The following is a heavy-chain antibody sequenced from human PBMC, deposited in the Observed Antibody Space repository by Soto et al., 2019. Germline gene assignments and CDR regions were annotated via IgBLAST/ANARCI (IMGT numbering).Heavy chain of an antibody. CDR3: ATGYRYGWATFDY. D-gene: IGHD5-18*01. CDR2: LYSGGST. J-gene: IGHJ4*02. V-gene: IGHV3-66*01. Sequence: EVQLVESGGGLVQPWGSLRLSCAASGLTVSDNYMSWVRQAPGKGLEWVSFLYSGGSTYYADSVKGRFTISRDNSKNTLYLQMSSLRPEDTAVYYCATGYRYGWATFDYWGQGTLVTVSS. CDR1: GLTVSDNY.